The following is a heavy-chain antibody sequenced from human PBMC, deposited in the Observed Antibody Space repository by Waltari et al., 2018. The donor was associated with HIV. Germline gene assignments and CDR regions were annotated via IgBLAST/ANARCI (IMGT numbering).Heavy chain of an antibody. D-gene: IGHD2-2*02. V-gene: IGHV1-18*04. J-gene: IGHJ6*02. Sequence: QVQLMQSGPEVKKPGASVKVSCTASGYTFNNYGISWVRQAPGQGLEWMGWISAYNGNTKYGQKFQCRVTMTTDTSTRTAYMELRSLSSDDTAVYYCARRSCNSSSCFTYFYYFAMDVWGQGTTVTVSS. CDR1: GYTFNNYG. CDR3: ARRSCNSSSCFTYFYYFAMDV. CDR2: ISAYNGNT.